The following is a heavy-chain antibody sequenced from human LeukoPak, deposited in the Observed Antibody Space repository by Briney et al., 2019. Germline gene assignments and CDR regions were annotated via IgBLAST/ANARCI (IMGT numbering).Heavy chain of an antibody. CDR2: ISSSSSYI. CDR3: AKVLFGGAVAMNYFDY. D-gene: IGHD3-16*01. Sequence: GGSLRLSCAASGFTFSSFSMNWVRQAPEKGLEWVSSISSSSSYIYYADSVKGRFTISRDNAKNSLYLQMNSLRAEDTAVYYCAKVLFGGAVAMNYFDYWGQGTLVTVSS. V-gene: IGHV3-21*04. J-gene: IGHJ4*02. CDR1: GFTFSSFS.